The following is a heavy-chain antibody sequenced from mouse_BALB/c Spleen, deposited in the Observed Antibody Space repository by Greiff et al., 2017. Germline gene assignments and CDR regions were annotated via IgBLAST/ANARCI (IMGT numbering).Heavy chain of an antibody. J-gene: IGHJ1*01. CDR1: GFTFSSFG. CDR2: ISSGSSTI. CDR3: ARGITTIPDWYFDV. V-gene: IGHV5-17*02. Sequence: EVKLMESGGGLVQPGGSRKLSCAASGFTFSSFGMHWVRQAPEKGLEWVAYISSGSSTIYYADTVKGRFTISRDNPKNTLFLQMTSLRSEDTAMYYCARGITTIPDWYFDVWGAGTTVTVSA. D-gene: IGHD1-1*01.